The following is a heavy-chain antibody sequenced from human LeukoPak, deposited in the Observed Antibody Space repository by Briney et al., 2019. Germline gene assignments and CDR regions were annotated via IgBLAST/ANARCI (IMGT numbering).Heavy chain of an antibody. CDR2: ISAYNGNT. CDR3: ATTSGYFYY. J-gene: IGHJ4*02. D-gene: IGHD1-26*01. Sequence: GASVKVSCKASGYTFASYGISWVRQAPGQGLEWMGWISAYNGNTNYAQNFQGRVTMTRDTSISTAYMELSRLRSDDTAVYYCATTSGYFYYWGQGTLVTVSS. V-gene: IGHV1-18*01. CDR1: GYTFASYG.